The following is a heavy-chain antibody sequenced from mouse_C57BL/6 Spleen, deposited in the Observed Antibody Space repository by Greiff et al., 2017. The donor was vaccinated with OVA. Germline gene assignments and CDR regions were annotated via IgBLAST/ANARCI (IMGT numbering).Heavy chain of an antibody. D-gene: IGHD1-1*01. CDR2: INPYNGGP. CDR1: GYTFTDYY. V-gene: IGHV1-19*01. CDR3: ARVYGSSYWYFDV. Sequence: EVQLQQSGPVLVKPGASVKMSCKASGYTFTDYYMNWVKQSHGKSLEWIGVINPYNGGPSYNQKFKGKATLTVDKSSSTAYMELNSLTSEDSAVYYCARVYGSSYWYFDVWGTGTTVTVSS. J-gene: IGHJ1*03.